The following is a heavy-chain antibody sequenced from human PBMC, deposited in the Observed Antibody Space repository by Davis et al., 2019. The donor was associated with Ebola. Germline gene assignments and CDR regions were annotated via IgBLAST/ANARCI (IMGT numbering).Heavy chain of an antibody. V-gene: IGHV5-51*01. CDR2: IYPGDSDT. CDR1: GYSFTSYW. J-gene: IGHJ4*02. D-gene: IGHD2-15*01. CDR3: ARPRGGCSGGSCYIDY. Sequence: GESLKISCKGSGYSFTSYWIGWVRQMPGKGLEWMGIIYPGDSDTRYSPSFQGQVTISADKSISTAYLQWSSLKASDTAMYYCARPRGGCSGGSCYIDYWGQGTLVTVSS.